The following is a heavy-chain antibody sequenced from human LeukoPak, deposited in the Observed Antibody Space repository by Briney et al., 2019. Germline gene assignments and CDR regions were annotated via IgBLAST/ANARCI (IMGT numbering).Heavy chain of an antibody. V-gene: IGHV4-4*02. D-gene: IGHD2-2*01. CDR1: GGSVTSTNW. J-gene: IGHJ4*02. Sequence: PSGTLSLTCDVSGGSVTSTNWWSWVRQPPGQGLEWIGEIHLRGLTNYNPSLSSRVTMSLDTSKNYVSLNLTSVTAADTAVHYCARHCSSSYFDYWGQGTLVTVSS. CDR2: IHLRGLT. CDR3: ARHCSSSYFDY.